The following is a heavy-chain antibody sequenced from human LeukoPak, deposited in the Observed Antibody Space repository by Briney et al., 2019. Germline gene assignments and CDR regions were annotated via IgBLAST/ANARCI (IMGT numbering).Heavy chain of an antibody. V-gene: IGHV3-49*04. J-gene: IGHJ4*02. CDR1: GFTFSSYW. CDR3: TRDTTPYY. CDR2: IRSKAYGGTT. Sequence: GGSLRLSCAASGFTFSSYWMTWVRQAPGKGLEWVGFIRSKAYGGTTEYAASVKGGFTISRDDSNSIAYLQMNSLKIEDTAVYYCTRDTTPYYWGQGTLVTVSS. D-gene: IGHD2-15*01.